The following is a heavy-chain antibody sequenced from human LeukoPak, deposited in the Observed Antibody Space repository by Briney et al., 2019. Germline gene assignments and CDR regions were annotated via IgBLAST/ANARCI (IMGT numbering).Heavy chain of an antibody. D-gene: IGHD5-18*01. CDR1: GFTFSSHW. V-gene: IGHV3-7*01. CDR3: ARRLSGVTGYTYGRGIDY. CDR2: IKKDGSEK. J-gene: IGHJ4*02. Sequence: GGSLRLSCAASGFTFSSHWMSWVRQAPGKGLEWVANIKKDGSEKYYVDSVKGRFTISRDNAKTSLYLQMNSLRAEDTAVYYCARRLSGVTGYTYGRGIDYWGQGTLVTVSS.